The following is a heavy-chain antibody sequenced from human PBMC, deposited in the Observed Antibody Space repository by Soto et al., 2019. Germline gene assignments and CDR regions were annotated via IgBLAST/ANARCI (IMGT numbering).Heavy chain of an antibody. D-gene: IGHD6-19*01. CDR1: GGSFSGYY. J-gene: IGHJ1*01. V-gene: IGHV4-34*01. Sequence: QVQLQQWGAGLLKPSETLSLTCAVYGGSFSGYYWSWIRQPPGKGLEWIGEINHSGSTKYNPSLKSRITITVDTSKHPFSLKLSSVTAADTAVYYCARAGIAVAGPFQHWGQGTLVTVSS. CDR3: ARAGIAVAGPFQH. CDR2: INHSGST.